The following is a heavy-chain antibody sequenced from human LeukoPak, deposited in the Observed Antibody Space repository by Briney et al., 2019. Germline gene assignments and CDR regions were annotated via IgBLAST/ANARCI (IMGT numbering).Heavy chain of an antibody. J-gene: IGHJ5*02. V-gene: IGHV4-38-2*02. CDR1: GYSISSGYY. D-gene: IGHD3-22*01. CDR3: AREGLDSSGYYLGNWFDP. CDR2: IYHSGST. Sequence: PSETLSLTCTVSGYSISSGYYWGWIRQPPGKGLEWIGSIYHSGSTYYNPSLKSRVTISVDTSKNQFSLKLSSVTAADTAVYYWAREGLDSSGYYLGNWFDPWGQGTLVTVSS.